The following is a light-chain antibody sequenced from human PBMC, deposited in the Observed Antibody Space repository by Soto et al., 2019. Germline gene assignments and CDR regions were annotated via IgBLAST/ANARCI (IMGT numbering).Light chain of an antibody. CDR2: KAS. CDR3: QQYNSHSSYT. V-gene: IGKV1-5*03. Sequence: DIKMTQSPSTLSASVGDRVTITCRASQSINTWLAWYQQKPGKAPKLLIYKASSLGSGVPSRFSGSGSGTDFTLTISSLQPDDFAIYYCQQYNSHSSYTFGQGTKLEIK. J-gene: IGKJ2*01. CDR1: QSINTW.